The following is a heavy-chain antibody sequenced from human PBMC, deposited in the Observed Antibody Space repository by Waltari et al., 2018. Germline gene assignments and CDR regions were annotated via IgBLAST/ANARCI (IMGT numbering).Heavy chain of an antibody. D-gene: IGHD6-19*01. CDR2: IDPDTDET. V-gene: IGHV1-2*06. CDR1: GYSFSDYS. J-gene: IGHJ4*02. CDR3: AKDRGRGWNHFDS. Sequence: QVQLLQSGNEEKKPGASVKVSCKASGYSFSDYSVHWLRQAPGQGLAWLGRIDPDTDETYYVQKFKGRVSMARDTSINTGYMYLSGLTSDDTALYYCAKDRGRGWNHFDSWGQGTLVTVSS.